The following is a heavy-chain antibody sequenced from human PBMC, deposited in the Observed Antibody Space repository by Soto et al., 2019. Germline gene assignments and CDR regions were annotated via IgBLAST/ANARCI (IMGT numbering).Heavy chain of an antibody. V-gene: IGHV3-7*03. D-gene: IGHD3-22*01. CDR1: GFTFHYYW. CDR2: VKPDGSAT. J-gene: IGHJ6*02. Sequence: GGSLRLSCAASGFTFHYYWMTWVRQAPGKGLEWVANVKPDGSATFYADSLKGRFTVSRDNANNSVSLQMHSLRADDAAVYYCARDRERVTVNGGIALGAMQVWGHGTTVTVSS. CDR3: ARDRERVTVNGGIALGAMQV.